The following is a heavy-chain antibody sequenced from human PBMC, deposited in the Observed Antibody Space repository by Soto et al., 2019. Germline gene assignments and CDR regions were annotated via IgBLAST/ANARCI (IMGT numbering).Heavy chain of an antibody. Sequence: QVQLVQSGAEVKKPGSSVKVSCKASGGTFSTYAINWVRQAPGHELEWRGGIIPLFGTAKYAQKFQDRVTITADESTSTAHMELRSLRSEDTAVYYCARDYGHDCSGGNCYFYFWGQGTLVSVSS. V-gene: IGHV1-69*01. J-gene: IGHJ4*02. CDR2: IIPLFGTA. CDR3: ARDYGHDCSGGNCYFYF. D-gene: IGHD2-15*01. CDR1: GGTFSTYA.